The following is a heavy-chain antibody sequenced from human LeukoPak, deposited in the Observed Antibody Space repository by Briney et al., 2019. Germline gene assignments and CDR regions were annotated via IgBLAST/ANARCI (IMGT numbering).Heavy chain of an antibody. Sequence: SVKVSCKASGGTFSSCAISWVRPAPGQGLEWMGGIIPILGTANYAQKFQGRVTITADESTSTAYMELSSLRSEDTAVYYCARTRYFDWLSAYYYYWMDVWGQGTLVTVSS. D-gene: IGHD3-9*01. V-gene: IGHV1-69*13. CDR3: ARTRYFDWLSAYYYYWMDV. CDR2: IIPILGTA. CDR1: GGTFSSCA. J-gene: IGHJ6*02.